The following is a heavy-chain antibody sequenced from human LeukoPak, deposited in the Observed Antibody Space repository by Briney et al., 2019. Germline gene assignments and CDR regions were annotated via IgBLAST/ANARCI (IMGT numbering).Heavy chain of an antibody. CDR2: ISYDGSNK. J-gene: IGHJ4*02. CDR1: GFTFSSYG. D-gene: IGHD3-10*01. CDR3: AKVGGSGSYQNTPFDY. V-gene: IGHV3-30*18. Sequence: GGSLRLSCAASGFTFSSYGMHWVRQAPGKGLEWVAVISYDGSNKYYADSVRGRFTISRDNSKTTLYLQMNSLRAEDTAVYYCAKVGGSGSYQNTPFDYWGQGTLVTVSS.